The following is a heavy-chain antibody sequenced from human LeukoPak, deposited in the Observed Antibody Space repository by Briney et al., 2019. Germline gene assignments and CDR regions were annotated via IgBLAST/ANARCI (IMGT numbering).Heavy chain of an antibody. CDR1: GGSVSSGSYY. V-gene: IGHV4-61*01. J-gene: IGHJ4*02. CDR3: ARSFRGLDY. CDR2: IYYSGST. D-gene: IGHD3-16*02. Sequence: SETLSLTCTVSGGSVSSGSYYWSWIRQPPGKGLEWIGYIYYSGSTNYNPSLKSRVTISVDTSKNQFSLKLSSVTAADTAVYYCARSFRGLDYWGQGTLVTVSS.